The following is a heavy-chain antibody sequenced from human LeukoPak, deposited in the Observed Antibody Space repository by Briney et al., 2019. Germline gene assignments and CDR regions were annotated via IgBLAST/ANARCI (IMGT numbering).Heavy chain of an antibody. Sequence: GGSLRLSCAASGFTFSSYGMHWVRQAPGKGPEWVAVTWYDGRNNYYAASVKGRFTISRDDSKTTVYLLMNSLRAEDTAVYYCAREVAPLYFHYGMDVWGEGTTVTVSS. J-gene: IGHJ6*01. V-gene: IGHV3-33*01. CDR3: AREVAPLYFHYGMDV. CDR2: TWYDGRNN. D-gene: IGHD2-21*01. CDR1: GFTFSSYG.